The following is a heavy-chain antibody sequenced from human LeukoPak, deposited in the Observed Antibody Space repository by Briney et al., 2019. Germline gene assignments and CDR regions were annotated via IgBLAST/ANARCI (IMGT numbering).Heavy chain of an antibody. V-gene: IGHV3-74*01. Sequence: GGSLRLSCAASGFTLSGYWMHWVRQAPGEGLVWVSRIDPDGVTTNYADSVKGRFTTSRDNARNTLYLQMNSLTAEDTALYYCTRVQAGRSGLMDVWGRGTTVTVSS. CDR1: GFTLSGYW. CDR2: IDPDGVTT. CDR3: TRVQAGRSGLMDV. D-gene: IGHD2-8*02. J-gene: IGHJ6*02.